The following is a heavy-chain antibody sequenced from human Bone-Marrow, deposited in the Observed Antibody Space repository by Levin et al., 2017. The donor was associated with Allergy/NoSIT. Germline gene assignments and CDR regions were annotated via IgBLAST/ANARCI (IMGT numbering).Heavy chain of an antibody. CDR1: GFTFSTHA. V-gene: IGHV3-30-3*01. J-gene: IGHJ4*02. D-gene: IGHD2-21*01. Sequence: PGGSLRLSCAASGFTFSTHAMHWVRQAPGKGLEWVAFISWDGNIINYADSVKGRFTISRDNSKNTLDLQMNSLRAEDTAMYYCAKDLTTHYCVDYWGQGTLVTVSS. CDR2: ISWDGNII. CDR3: AKDLTTHYCVDY.